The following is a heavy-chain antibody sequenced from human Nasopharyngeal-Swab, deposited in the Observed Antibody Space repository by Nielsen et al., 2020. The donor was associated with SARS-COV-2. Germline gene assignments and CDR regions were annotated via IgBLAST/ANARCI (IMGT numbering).Heavy chain of an antibody. J-gene: IGHJ1*01. CDR1: GHIFTTYV. CDR3: AYISGAGL. D-gene: IGHD3-9*01. Sequence: ASVKVSCKASGHIFTTYVMHWARQAPGQGLEWMGWINAANGDTKYSQKFEGRVTITTDTSARTAYMELSSLTSGDTAVYYCAYISGAGLWGQGTLLTVSS. CDR2: INAANGDT. V-gene: IGHV1-3*01.